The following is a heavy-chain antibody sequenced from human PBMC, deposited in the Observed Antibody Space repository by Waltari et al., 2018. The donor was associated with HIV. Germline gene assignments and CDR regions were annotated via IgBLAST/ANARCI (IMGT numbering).Heavy chain of an antibody. D-gene: IGHD3-22*01. CDR3: ARSYYYDSSGAGDY. Sequence: QVQLVQSGAVVKKPGASVKVSCKASGYTFTGYYMHWVRQAPGQGLEWMGWVNPNSGGTNYAQKFQGRVTMTRDTSISTAYMELSRLRSDDTAVYYCARSYYYDSSGAGDYWGQGTLVTVSS. J-gene: IGHJ4*02. CDR2: VNPNSGGT. CDR1: GYTFTGYY. V-gene: IGHV1-2*02.